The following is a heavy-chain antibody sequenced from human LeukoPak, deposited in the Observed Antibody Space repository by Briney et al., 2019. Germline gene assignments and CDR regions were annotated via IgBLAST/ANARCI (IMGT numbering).Heavy chain of an antibody. CDR3: AKGRRGFGPPNWFDP. Sequence: GGSLRLSCAASGFTFSSYEMNWVRQAPGKGLEWVSYISSSGSTIYYADSVKGRFTISRDNSKNTLYLQMNSLRAEDTAVYYCAKGRRGFGPPNWFDPWGQGTLVTVSS. D-gene: IGHD3-10*01. CDR1: GFTFSSYE. J-gene: IGHJ5*02. V-gene: IGHV3-48*03. CDR2: ISSSGSTI.